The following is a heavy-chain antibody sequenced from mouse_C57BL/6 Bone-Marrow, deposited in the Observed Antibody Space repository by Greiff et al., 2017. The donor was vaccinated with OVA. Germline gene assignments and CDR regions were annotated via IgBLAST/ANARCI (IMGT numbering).Heavy chain of an antibody. CDR1: GYSITSGYY. J-gene: IGHJ1*03. CDR3: ARGGGNFYYGSSGYFDV. V-gene: IGHV3-6*01. D-gene: IGHD1-1*01. Sequence: EVKLMESGPGLVKPSQSLSLTCSVTGYSITSGYYWNWIRQFPGNKLEWMGFISYDGSNNYNPSLKNRNTLTRDTSKNQFFLKLNSVTTEDTATYYCARGGGNFYYGSSGYFDVWGTGTTVTVSS. CDR2: ISYDGSN.